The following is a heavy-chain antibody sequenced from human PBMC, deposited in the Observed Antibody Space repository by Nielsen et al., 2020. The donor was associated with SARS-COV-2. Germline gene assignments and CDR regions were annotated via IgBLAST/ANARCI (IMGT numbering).Heavy chain of an antibody. CDR2: IYYSGST. CDR3: ARQGRVAVAGSYYYYMDV. CDR1: GGSISSSSYY. Sequence: GSLRLSCTVSGGSISSSSYYWGWIRQPPGKGLEWIGSIYYSGSTYYNPSLKSRVTISVDTSKNQFSLKLSSVTAADTAVYYCARQGRVAVAGSYYYYMDVWGKGTTVTVSS. D-gene: IGHD6-19*01. J-gene: IGHJ6*03. V-gene: IGHV4-39*01.